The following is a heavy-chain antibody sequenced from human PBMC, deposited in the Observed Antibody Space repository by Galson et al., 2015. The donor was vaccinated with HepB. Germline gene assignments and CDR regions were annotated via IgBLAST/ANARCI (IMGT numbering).Heavy chain of an antibody. CDR3: ASGEDSSSHFDY. CDR1: GFTFDDYT. D-gene: IGHD6-6*01. V-gene: IGHV3-43*01. Sequence: SLRLSCAASGFTFDDYTMHWVRQAPGKGLEWVSLISWDGGSTYYADSVKGRFTISRDNSKNSLYLQMNSLRTEDTALYYCASGEDSSSHFDYWGQGTLVTVSS. J-gene: IGHJ4*02. CDR2: ISWDGGST.